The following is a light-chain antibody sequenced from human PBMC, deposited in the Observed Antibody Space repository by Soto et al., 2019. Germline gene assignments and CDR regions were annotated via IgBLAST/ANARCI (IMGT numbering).Light chain of an antibody. CDR3: ASWDDSLNGPV. CDR1: SSNVGGNP. V-gene: IGLV1-44*01. CDR2: TNT. Sequence: QSVLTQPPSASGTPGQRATISCSGSSSNVGGNPVNWYQHVPTTAPKLLIYTNTQRPSGVPDRFSGSKSGTSASLAISGFQSEDGADYYCASWDDSLNGPVFGTGTKVAVL. J-gene: IGLJ1*01.